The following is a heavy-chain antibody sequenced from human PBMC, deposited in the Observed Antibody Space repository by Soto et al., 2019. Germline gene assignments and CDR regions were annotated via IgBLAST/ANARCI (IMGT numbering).Heavy chain of an antibody. Sequence: SETLSLTCTFSVVSISSGGYYCSWIRQHPWKGLEWIGYIYYSGSTYYNPSLKSRVTISVDTSKNQFSLKLSSVTAADTAVYYCARGFSFRLFEYWGQGTLVIV. V-gene: IGHV4-31*03. D-gene: IGHD5-18*01. CDR2: IYYSGST. J-gene: IGHJ4*02. CDR1: VVSISSGGYY. CDR3: ARGFSFRLFEY.